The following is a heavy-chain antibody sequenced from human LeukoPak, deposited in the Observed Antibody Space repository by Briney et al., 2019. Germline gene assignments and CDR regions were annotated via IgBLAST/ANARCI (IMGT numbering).Heavy chain of an antibody. D-gene: IGHD3-10*01. CDR1: GFTVSSNY. Sequence: GGSLRLSCAASGFTVSSNYMSWVRQAPGKGLEWVSVIYSGGITYYADSVKGRFTIFRDNSKNTLYLQMNSPRAEDTAVYYCARDGSGSPSDYYYGMDVWGQGTTVTVSS. V-gene: IGHV3-66*01. J-gene: IGHJ6*02. CDR2: IYSGGIT. CDR3: ARDGSGSPSDYYYGMDV.